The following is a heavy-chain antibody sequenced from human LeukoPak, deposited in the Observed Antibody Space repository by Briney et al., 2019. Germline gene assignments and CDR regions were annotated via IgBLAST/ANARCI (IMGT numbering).Heavy chain of an antibody. Sequence: SETLSLTCAVSGGSLSSGGYSWSWIRQPPGKGLEWIGYIYHSGSTYYNPSLKSRVTISVDRSKNQFSLRLSSVTAADTAVYYCARRTPFGAAFDPWGQGTLVTVSS. CDR3: ARRTPFGAAFDP. D-gene: IGHD3-10*01. CDR1: GGSLSSGGYS. J-gene: IGHJ5*02. CDR2: IYHSGST. V-gene: IGHV4-30-2*01.